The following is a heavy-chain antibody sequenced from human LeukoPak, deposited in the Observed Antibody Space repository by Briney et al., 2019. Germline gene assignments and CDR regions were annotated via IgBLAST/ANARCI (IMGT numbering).Heavy chain of an antibody. D-gene: IGHD1-26*01. V-gene: IGHV4-4*07. Sequence: PSETLSLTCTVSGYSISSGYYWSWIRQPAGKGLEWIGRIYTSGSTNYNPSLKSRVTMSVDTSKNQFSLKLSSVTAADTAVYYCARDSVYSGSSLDYWGQGTLVTVSS. CDR2: IYTSGST. CDR1: GYSISSGYY. J-gene: IGHJ4*02. CDR3: ARDSVYSGSSLDY.